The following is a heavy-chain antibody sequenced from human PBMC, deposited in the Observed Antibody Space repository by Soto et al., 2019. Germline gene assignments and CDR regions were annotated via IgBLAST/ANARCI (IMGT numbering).Heavy chain of an antibody. CDR2: ITSVGYT. D-gene: IGHD4-4*01. V-gene: IGHV3-23*01. J-gene: IGHJ4*02. CDR1: GLSFSNYA. Sequence: AGGSLRLSCATSGLSFSNYAMSWVRQAPGKGLEWVAAITSVGYTYYVDSLKGRFTISRDNSKNTLYLQMNSLRAEDTAVYYCAKDLSDCSNSYLDYWGQGSLVTVSS. CDR3: AKDLSDCSNSYLDY.